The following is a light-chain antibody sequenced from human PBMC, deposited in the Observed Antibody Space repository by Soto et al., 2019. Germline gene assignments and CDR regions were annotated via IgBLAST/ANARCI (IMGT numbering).Light chain of an antibody. Sequence: QSVLTQPASVSGSPGQSITISCTGASSDVGNYNLVSWYQQHPGKAPKLLIYEGSKRPSGVSNRFSGSKSGNTASLTISGLQAEDEADYYCCSSAGSGPWVFGGGTKLTVL. J-gene: IGLJ3*02. CDR2: EGS. V-gene: IGLV2-23*01. CDR1: SSDVGNYNL. CDR3: CSSAGSGPWV.